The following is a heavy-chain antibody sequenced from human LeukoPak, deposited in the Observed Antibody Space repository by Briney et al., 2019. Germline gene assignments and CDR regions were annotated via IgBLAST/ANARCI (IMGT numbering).Heavy chain of an antibody. D-gene: IGHD2-15*01. CDR2: TYHSGST. CDR1: GGSFSGYY. V-gene: IGHV4-34*01. J-gene: IGHJ6*03. CDR3: ARGRRIVVVLGATRTHRDYYMDV. Sequence: SETLSLTCAVYGGSFSGYYWSWIRQSPEKGLEWIGETYHSGSTNYNSSLKSRVTISLDTSKNQFSLKLSSVTAADTAVYYCARGRRIVVVLGATRTHRDYYMDVWGKGTTVTVSS.